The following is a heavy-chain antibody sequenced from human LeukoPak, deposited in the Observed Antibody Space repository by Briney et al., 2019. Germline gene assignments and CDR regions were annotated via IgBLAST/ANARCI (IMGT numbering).Heavy chain of an antibody. J-gene: IGHJ4*02. D-gene: IGHD6-13*01. CDR1: GGSFSGYY. CDR2: INHSGST. Sequence: SETLSLTCAVYGGSFSGYYWSWIRQPPGKGLEWIGVINHSGSTNYNPSLKSRVTISVDTSKNQFSLKLSSVTAADTAVYYCAMYSSSWYCDYWGQGTLVTVSS. CDR3: AMYSSSWYCDY. V-gene: IGHV4-34*01.